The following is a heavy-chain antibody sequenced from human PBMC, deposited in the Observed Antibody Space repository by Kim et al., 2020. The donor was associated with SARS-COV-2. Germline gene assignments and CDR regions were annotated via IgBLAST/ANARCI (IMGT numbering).Heavy chain of an antibody. D-gene: IGHD6-13*01. V-gene: IGHV4-34*01. CDR2: INHSGST. Sequence: SETLSLTCAVYGGSFSGYYWSWIRQPPGKGLEWIGEINHSGSTNYNPSLKSRVTISVDTSKNQFSLKLSSVTAADTAVYYCASGRYSSSWYGRRDWFDPWGQGTLVTVSS. CDR3: ASGRYSSSWYGRRDWFDP. CDR1: GGSFSGYY. J-gene: IGHJ5*02.